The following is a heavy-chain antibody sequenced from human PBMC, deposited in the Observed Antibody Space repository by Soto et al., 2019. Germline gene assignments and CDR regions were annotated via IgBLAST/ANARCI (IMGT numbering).Heavy chain of an antibody. J-gene: IGHJ6*02. CDR2: IIPIFGPA. CDR3: ARIIVVVPASTSGGMDV. V-gene: IGHV1-69*06. D-gene: IGHD2-2*01. Sequence: QVQLVQSGAEVKKPGSSVQVSCKASGGTFSSYAISWVLQAPGQVLEWLGGIIPIFGPANYAQKFQGRVTITADKSTSTAYMELSSLRSEDTAVYYCARIIVVVPASTSGGMDVWGQGTAVSVSS. CDR1: GGTFSSYA.